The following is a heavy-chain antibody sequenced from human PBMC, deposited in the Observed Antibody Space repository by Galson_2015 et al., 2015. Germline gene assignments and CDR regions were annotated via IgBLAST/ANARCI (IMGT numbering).Heavy chain of an antibody. V-gene: IGHV1-58*01. CDR3: APFDHKGRNWFDP. J-gene: IGHJ5*02. Sequence: SVKVSCKASGFTFTSSAVQWVRQARGQRLEWIGWIVVGSGNTNYAQKFQERVTITRDMSTSTAYMELSSLRSEDTAVYYCAPFDHKGRNWFDPWGQGTLVTVSS. D-gene: IGHD3-9*01. CDR1: GFTFTSSA. CDR2: IVVGSGNT.